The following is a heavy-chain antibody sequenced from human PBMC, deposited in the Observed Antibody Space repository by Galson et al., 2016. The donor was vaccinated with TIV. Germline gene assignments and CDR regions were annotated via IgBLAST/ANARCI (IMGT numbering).Heavy chain of an antibody. Sequence: SLRLSCAASGFTFGHYAVNWFRQAPGKGLEWVGFITSKTYGATTEYAESVKGRFTISREDSRNIAYLQMNSLKTEDTAVYYCTRTAMGSTRNAFDIWGQVTVVTV. J-gene: IGHJ3*02. CDR3: TRTAMGSTRNAFDI. V-gene: IGHV3-49*03. D-gene: IGHD1-1*01. CDR2: ITSKTYGATT. CDR1: GFTFGHYA.